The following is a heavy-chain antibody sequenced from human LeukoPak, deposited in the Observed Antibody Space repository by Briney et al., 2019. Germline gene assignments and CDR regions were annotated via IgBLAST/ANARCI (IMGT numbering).Heavy chain of an antibody. CDR3: ARVGIAIIGRGPVDY. CDR1: GFTFGDYA. CDR2: IRSKTYGGAP. Sequence: GGSLRLSCAASGFTFGDYAMSWVRQAPGKGLEWVGFIRSKTYGGAPDYGASVRGRFTIYRDDSKSIAYLQMNSLEIEDTAMYYCARVGIAIIGRGPVDYWGQGTLVTVSS. V-gene: IGHV3-49*04. D-gene: IGHD2-21*01. J-gene: IGHJ4*02.